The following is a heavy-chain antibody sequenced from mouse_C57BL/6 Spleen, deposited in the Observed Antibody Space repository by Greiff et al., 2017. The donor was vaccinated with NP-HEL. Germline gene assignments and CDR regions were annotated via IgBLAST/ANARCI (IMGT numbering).Heavy chain of an antibody. CDR2: IDPEDGDT. D-gene: IGHD1-1*01. CDR3: TYYGSSYVGAMDY. V-gene: IGHV14-1*01. CDR1: GFNIKDYY. J-gene: IGHJ4*01. Sequence: VQLQQSGAELVRPGASVKLSCTASGFNIKDYYMHWVKQRPEQGLEWIGRIDPEDGDTEYAPKFQGKATMTADTSSNTAYLQLSSLTSEDTAVYYCTYYGSSYVGAMDYWGQGTSVTVSS.